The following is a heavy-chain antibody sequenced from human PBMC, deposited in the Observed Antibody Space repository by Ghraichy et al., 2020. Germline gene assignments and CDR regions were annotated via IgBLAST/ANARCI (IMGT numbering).Heavy chain of an antibody. J-gene: IGHJ6*02. Sequence: SETLSLTCTVSGGSISSYYWSWIRQPPGKGLEWIGYIYYSGSTNYNPSLKSRVTISVDTSKNQFSLKLSSVTAADTAVYYCARLRDYYDSSGYHGGMDVWGQGTTVTVSS. CDR1: GGSISSYY. CDR2: IYYSGST. CDR3: ARLRDYYDSSGYHGGMDV. D-gene: IGHD3-22*01. V-gene: IGHV4-59*01.